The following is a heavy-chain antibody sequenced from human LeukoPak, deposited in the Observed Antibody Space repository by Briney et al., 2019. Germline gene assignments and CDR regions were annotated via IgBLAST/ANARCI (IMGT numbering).Heavy chain of an antibody. CDR2: ISYDENNK. CDR3: ARDSGDYGDYVLSAY. V-gene: IGHV3-30*01. CDR1: GFTFSSYA. D-gene: IGHD4-17*01. Sequence: SGGSLRLSCAASGFTFSSYAMHWVRQAPGKGLEWVTVISYDENNKFYADSVKGRFTISRDNSKNTLYLQMNSLKTDDTAVYYCARDSGDYGDYVLSAYWGQGALVTVSS. J-gene: IGHJ4*02.